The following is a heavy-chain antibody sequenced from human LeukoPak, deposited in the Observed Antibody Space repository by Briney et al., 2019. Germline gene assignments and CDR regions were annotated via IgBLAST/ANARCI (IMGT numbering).Heavy chain of an antibody. J-gene: IGHJ3*02. CDR3: ARLRVERDYYDSSGYDDAFDI. Sequence: GEALKISCEGSGYRFTSYWIGWGRQMPGKGLEWRGIIYPGDSDTRYRPSFQGEVTISADKSISTAYLQWSSLEASDTAMYYCARLRVERDYYDSSGYDDAFDIWGQGTMVTVSS. CDR1: GYRFTSYW. V-gene: IGHV5-51*01. CDR2: IYPGDSDT. D-gene: IGHD3-22*01.